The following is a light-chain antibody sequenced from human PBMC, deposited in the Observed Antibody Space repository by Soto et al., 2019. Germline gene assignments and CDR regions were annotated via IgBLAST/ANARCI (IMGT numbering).Light chain of an antibody. Sequence: EIVMTQSPATLSVSPGERATLSCRASQSVSSNLAWYQQKPGQAPSLLIYGASTRATGTPARFSGSGSGTEFTLTISSLQSEDFATYYCQQYHTYPRTFGHGTKVEI. CDR2: GAS. V-gene: IGKV3-15*01. J-gene: IGKJ1*01. CDR3: QQYHTYPRT. CDR1: QSVSSN.